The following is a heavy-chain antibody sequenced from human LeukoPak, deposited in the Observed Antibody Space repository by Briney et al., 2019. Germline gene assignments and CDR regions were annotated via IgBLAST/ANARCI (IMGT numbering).Heavy chain of an antibody. CDR2: IRYDGSNK. J-gene: IGHJ4*02. Sequence: GGSLRLSCGASGFTFSSYGMHWVRQAPGKGLEWVAFIRYDGSNKYYADSVKGRFTISRDNSKNTLYLQMNSLRAEDTAVYYCAVQRTLWQQVLDHWGQGTLVTVSS. D-gene: IGHD6-13*01. CDR1: GFTFSSYG. CDR3: AVQRTLWQQVLDH. V-gene: IGHV3-30*02.